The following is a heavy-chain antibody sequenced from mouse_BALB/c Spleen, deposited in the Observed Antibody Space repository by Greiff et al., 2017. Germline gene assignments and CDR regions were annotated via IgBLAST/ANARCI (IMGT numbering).Heavy chain of an antibody. D-gene: IGHD1-1*01. V-gene: IGHV1-77*01. CDR1: GYTFTDYY. Sequence: QVQLQQSGAELARPGASVKLSCKASGYTFTDYYINWVKQRTGQGLEWIGEIYPGSGNTYYNEKFKGKATLTADKSSSTAYMQLSSLTSEDSAVYFCANYGSSYGFAYWGRGTLVTVSA. CDR3: ANYGSSYGFAY. J-gene: IGHJ3*01. CDR2: IYPGSGNT.